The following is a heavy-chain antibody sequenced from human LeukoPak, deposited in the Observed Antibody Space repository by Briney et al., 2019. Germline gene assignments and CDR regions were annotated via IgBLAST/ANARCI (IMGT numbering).Heavy chain of an antibody. CDR2: ISGSGGST. Sequence: GGSLRLSCAASGFTFSSYAMSWVRQAPGKRLEWVSAISGSGGSTYYADSVKGRFTISRDNSKNTLYLQMNSLRAEDTAVYHCAKDLHGDLRYFDWLFSAFDIWGQGTMVTVSS. CDR3: AKDLHGDLRYFDWLFSAFDI. D-gene: IGHD3-9*01. CDR1: GFTFSSYA. V-gene: IGHV3-23*01. J-gene: IGHJ3*02.